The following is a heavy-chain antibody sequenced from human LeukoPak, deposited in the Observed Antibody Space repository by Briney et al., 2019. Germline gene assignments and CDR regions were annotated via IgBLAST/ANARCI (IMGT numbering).Heavy chain of an antibody. CDR2: INHSGST. V-gene: IGHV4-34*01. CDR1: GGSFSGYY. Sequence: SETLSLTCAVYGGSFSGYYWSWIRQPPGKGLEWIGEINHSGSTNYNPSLKSRVTISVDTSKNQFSLKLSSVTAADTAVYYCARLRIPHDYYGSGGYYNKYYYYMGVWGKGTTVTISS. D-gene: IGHD3-10*01. J-gene: IGHJ6*03. CDR3: ARLRIPHDYYGSGGYYNKYYYYMGV.